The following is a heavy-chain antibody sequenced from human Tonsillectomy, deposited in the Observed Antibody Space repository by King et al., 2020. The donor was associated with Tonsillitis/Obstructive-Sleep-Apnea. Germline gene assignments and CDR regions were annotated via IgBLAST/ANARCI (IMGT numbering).Heavy chain of an antibody. V-gene: IGHV3-53*01. Sequence: VQLVESGGGLIQPGGSLRLSCAASGFTVSSNYMSWVRQAPGKGLEWVSIIYSGGSTYYADSVKGRFTIPRDNSKNTLYLQMNSLRAEDTAVYYCAREERAYGDYSFDPWGQGTLVTVSS. CDR2: IYSGGST. CDR3: AREERAYGDYSFDP. CDR1: GFTVSSNY. D-gene: IGHD4-17*01. J-gene: IGHJ5*02.